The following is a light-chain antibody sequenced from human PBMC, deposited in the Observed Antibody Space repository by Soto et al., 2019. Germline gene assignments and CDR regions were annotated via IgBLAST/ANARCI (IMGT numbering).Light chain of an antibody. V-gene: IGKV2-24*01. CDR2: KLS. CDR3: MQATQFPHT. Sequence: DIVMTQTPLSSPVTLGQPASISCRSSQSLVHRDGDPYLSWLQQRPGQPPSLLIYKLSDRFSGFPDRFSGSGAGTDFTLKINRVEAEDVGVYYCMQATQFPHTFGQGTKLEIK. CDR1: QSLVHRDGDPY. J-gene: IGKJ2*01.